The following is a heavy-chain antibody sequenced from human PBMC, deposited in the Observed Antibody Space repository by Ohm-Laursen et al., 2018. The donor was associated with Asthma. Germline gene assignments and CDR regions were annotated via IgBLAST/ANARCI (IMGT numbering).Heavy chain of an antibody. CDR3: AKALDSGYDDLDY. D-gene: IGHD5-12*01. J-gene: IGHJ4*02. CDR1: GFTLSSYG. V-gene: IGHV3-30*18. CDR2: MAYDGSNK. Sequence: SLRLSCAASGFTLSSYGMHWVRQAPGKGLEWVAVMAYDGSNKYYADSVKGRFTISRDNSKNTLYLQMNSLRAEDTAVYYCAKALDSGYDDLDYWGQGTLVTVSS.